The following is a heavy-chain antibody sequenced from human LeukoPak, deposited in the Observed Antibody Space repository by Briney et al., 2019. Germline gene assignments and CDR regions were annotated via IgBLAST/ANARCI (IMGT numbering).Heavy chain of an antibody. D-gene: IGHD4-23*01. CDR1: GFTFSSYS. Sequence: GGSLRLSCAASGFTFSSYSMNWVRQAPGKGLEWVSSISSSSSYTYYADSVKGRFTISRGNAKNSLYLQMNSLRAEDTAVYYCARATATVVTPAFDYWGQGTLVTVSS. CDR2: ISSSSSYT. CDR3: ARATATVVTPAFDY. J-gene: IGHJ4*02. V-gene: IGHV3-21*01.